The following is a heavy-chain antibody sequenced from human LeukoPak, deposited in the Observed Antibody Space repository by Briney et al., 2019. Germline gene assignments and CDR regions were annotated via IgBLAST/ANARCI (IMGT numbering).Heavy chain of an antibody. CDR1: GFTFSSYG. J-gene: IGHJ4*02. CDR2: ISYDGSNK. V-gene: IGHV3-30*18. D-gene: IGHD6-19*01. Sequence: PGRSLRLSCAASGFTFSSYGMHWVRQAPGKGLEWAAVISYDGSNKYYADSVKGRFTISRDNSKNTLYLQMNSLRAEDTAVYYCAKDEHSSGWYYFDYWGQGTLVTVSS. CDR3: AKDEHSSGWYYFDY.